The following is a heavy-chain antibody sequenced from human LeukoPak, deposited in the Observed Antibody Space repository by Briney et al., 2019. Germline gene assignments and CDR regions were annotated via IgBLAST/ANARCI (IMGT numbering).Heavy chain of an antibody. D-gene: IGHD3-22*01. J-gene: IGHJ4*02. CDR2: ISYDGSNK. CDR3: ARDQYDSSGYYWYFDY. V-gene: IGHV3-30-3*01. Sequence: GGSLRLSCAASGFTFSSYAVHWVRQAPGKGLEWVAVISYDGSNKYYADSVKGRFTISRDNSKNTLYLQMNSLRAEDTAVYYCARDQYDSSGYYWYFDYWGQGTLVTVSS. CDR1: GFTFSSYA.